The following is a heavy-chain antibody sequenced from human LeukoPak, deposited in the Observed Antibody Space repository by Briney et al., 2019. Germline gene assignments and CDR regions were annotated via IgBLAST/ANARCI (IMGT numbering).Heavy chain of an antibody. CDR1: GFTFSSYG. CDR3: ASTSTVTLDY. Sequence: GGSLRLSCAASGFTFSSYGMHWVRQAPGKGLEWVSYISSSSSTIYYADSVKGRFTISRDNAKNSLYLQMNSLRDEDTAVYYCASTSTVTLDYWGQGTLVTVSS. CDR2: ISSSSSTI. V-gene: IGHV3-48*02. J-gene: IGHJ4*02. D-gene: IGHD4-17*01.